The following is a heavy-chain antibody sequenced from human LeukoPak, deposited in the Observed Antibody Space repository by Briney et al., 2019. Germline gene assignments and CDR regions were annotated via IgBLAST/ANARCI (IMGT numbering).Heavy chain of an antibody. J-gene: IGHJ5*02. CDR2: ISAYNGNT. Sequence: ASVKVSCKASGYTFTSYGISWVRQAPGQGLEWMGWISAYNGNTNYAQKLQGRVTMTTETSTSTAYMELRSLRSDDTAVYYCARRGPSDNYDILTGRNWFDPWGQGTLVTVSS. D-gene: IGHD3-9*01. V-gene: IGHV1-18*01. CDR3: ARRGPSDNYDILTGRNWFDP. CDR1: GYTFTSYG.